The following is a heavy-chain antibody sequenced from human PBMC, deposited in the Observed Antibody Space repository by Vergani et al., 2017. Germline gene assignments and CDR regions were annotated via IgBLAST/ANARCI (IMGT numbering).Heavy chain of an antibody. D-gene: IGHD3-10*01. J-gene: IGHJ4*02. CDR2: IYYSGST. CDR3: AKDPYGSGSYSDY. V-gene: IGHV4-31*02. CDR1: GFTFSSYA. Sequence: VQLLESGGGLVQPGGSLRLSCAASGFTFSSYAMSWIRQHPGKGLEWIGYIYYSGSTYYNPSLKSRVTISVDTSKNQFSLKLSSVTAEDTAVYYCAKDPYGSGSYSDYWGQGTLVTVSS.